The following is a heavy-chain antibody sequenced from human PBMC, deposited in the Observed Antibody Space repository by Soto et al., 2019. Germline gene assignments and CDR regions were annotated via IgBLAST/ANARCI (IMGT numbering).Heavy chain of an antibody. CDR1: GDTFKNCV. J-gene: IGHJ6*02. Sequence: QVQVVQSGVEVRRPGSSVKVSCKASGDTFKNCVISWVRQAPGQGLEWMGGIIPLFGTTDFAQRFQGRLTIPTAEATTTAYMELSRLRSEATATYYFAAELGFGKLSVVWGQGTTVIVSS. D-gene: IGHD3-10*01. CDR3: AAELGFGKLSVV. CDR2: IIPLFGTT. V-gene: IGHV1-69*01.